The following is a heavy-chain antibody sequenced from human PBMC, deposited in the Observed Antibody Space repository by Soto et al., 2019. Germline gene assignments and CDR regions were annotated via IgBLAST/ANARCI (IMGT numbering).Heavy chain of an antibody. CDR3: AEGSPDRSWLD. D-gene: IGHD6-19*01. V-gene: IGHV3-30*18. CDR2: TSDDGSKR. CDR1: GFTFSDYA. J-gene: IGHJ4*02. Sequence: QVQLVESGGGAVLAGMSLRLSCAGSGFTFSDYAMYWVRQAPGKGLEWVAVTSDDGSKRYYTESVKGRFTITRDNSKNAFYLQMNSLRREDTAVYYCAEGSPDRSWLDWGQGTLV.